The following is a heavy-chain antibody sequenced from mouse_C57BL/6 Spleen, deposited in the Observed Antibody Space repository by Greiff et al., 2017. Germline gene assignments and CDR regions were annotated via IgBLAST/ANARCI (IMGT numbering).Heavy chain of an antibody. CDR1: GYTFTGYW. J-gene: IGHJ2*01. CDR3: AITTVGGLDY. Sequence: QVQLQQSGAELAKPGASVKLSCTASGYTFTGYWMHWVKQRPGQGLEWIGYINPGGGYTKYTPKFKDQATLTADTSSSTAYMQLSSLTYEDSAVYCCAITTVGGLDYWGQGTTLTVSS. CDR2: INPGGGYT. V-gene: IGHV1-7*01. D-gene: IGHD1-1*01.